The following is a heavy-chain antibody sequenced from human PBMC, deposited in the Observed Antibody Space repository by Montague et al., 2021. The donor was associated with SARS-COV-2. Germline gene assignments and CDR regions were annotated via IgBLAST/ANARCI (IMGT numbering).Heavy chain of an antibody. J-gene: IGHJ6*02. CDR2: IYYSGST. CDR1: GGSFSSYY. V-gene: IGHV4-59*08. D-gene: IGHD6-13*01. Sequence: SETLSLTCTVYGGSFSSYYWSWIRQPPGKGLEWIGYIYYSGSTNYNPSLKSRVTISVDTSKNQFSLKLSSATAADTAVYYCARAGQQLSCYYYYGMDVWGQGTTVTVSS. CDR3: ARAGQQLSCYYYYGMDV.